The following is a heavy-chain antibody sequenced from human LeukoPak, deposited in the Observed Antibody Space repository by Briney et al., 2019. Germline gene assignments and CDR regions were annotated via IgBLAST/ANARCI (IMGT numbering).Heavy chain of an antibody. CDR1: GFSFNTYG. CDR3: AREMNFFDSNNFYPHLRFDP. D-gene: IGHD3-22*01. Sequence: PGGSLRLSCGASGFSFNTYGMNWVRQAPGKGLEWISHISSPSGLMYYADAVKGRFTISRDNAKKSLYLQMNNLRAEDTAVYYCAREMNFFDSNNFYPHLRFDPWGQGTLVTVSS. CDR2: ISSPSGLM. V-gene: IGHV3-48*04. J-gene: IGHJ5*02.